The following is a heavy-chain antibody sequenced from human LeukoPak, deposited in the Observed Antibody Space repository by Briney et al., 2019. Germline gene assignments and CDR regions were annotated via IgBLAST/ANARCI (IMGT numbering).Heavy chain of an antibody. Sequence: GGSLRLSCAASGFTFSSYSMNWVRQGPGKWLERVSSISSSSSFIYYADSVKGRFTISRDNAKNSLYLQMNSLRAEDTAVYYCAPGGRGDYWGQGTLVTVSS. V-gene: IGHV3-21*01. CDR3: APGGRGDY. J-gene: IGHJ4*02. CDR2: ISSSSSFI. D-gene: IGHD3-16*01. CDR1: GFTFSSYS.